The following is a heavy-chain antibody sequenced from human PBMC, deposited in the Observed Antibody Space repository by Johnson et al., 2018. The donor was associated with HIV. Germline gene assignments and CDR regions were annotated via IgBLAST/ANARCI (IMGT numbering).Heavy chain of an antibody. J-gene: IGHJ3*02. V-gene: IGHV3-30*19. Sequence: QMQLVESGEGVVQPGRSLRLSCAASGFTFSSYGMHWVRQAPGKGLEWVAVISYDGSNKYYADSVKGRFTISRDNSKNTLYLQMNSLRAEDTAVYYCARGGEYSSSLYAFDIWGQGTMVTVSS. CDR1: GFTFSSYG. CDR2: ISYDGSNK. CDR3: ARGGEYSSSLYAFDI. D-gene: IGHD6-13*01.